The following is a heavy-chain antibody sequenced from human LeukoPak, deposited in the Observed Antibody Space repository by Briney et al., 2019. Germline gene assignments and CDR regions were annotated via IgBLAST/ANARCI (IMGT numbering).Heavy chain of an antibody. Sequence: GGSLRLSCAASGFTFSSYGMHWVRQAPGKGLEWVAVIWYDGSNKYYADSVKGRFTISRDNSKNTLYLQMNSPRAEDTAVYYCAKLTGEEMATIAWGQGTLVTVSS. CDR3: AKLTGEEMATIA. CDR1: GFTFSSYG. J-gene: IGHJ4*02. V-gene: IGHV3-30*02. CDR2: IWYDGSNK. D-gene: IGHD5-24*01.